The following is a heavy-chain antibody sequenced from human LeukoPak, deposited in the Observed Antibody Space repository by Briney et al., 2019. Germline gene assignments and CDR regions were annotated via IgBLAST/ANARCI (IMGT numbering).Heavy chain of an antibody. CDR3: ANKEFGGRNTNDDAFDI. Sequence: PGGSLRLSCAASGFTFSSYGMHWVRQAPGKGLEWVAVISYDGSNKYYADSVKGRFTISRDNSKNTLYLQMNSLRAEDTAVYYCANKEFGGRNTNDDAFDIWGQGTMVTVSS. CDR1: GFTFSSYG. J-gene: IGHJ3*02. V-gene: IGHV3-30*18. CDR2: ISYDGSNK. D-gene: IGHD4-23*01.